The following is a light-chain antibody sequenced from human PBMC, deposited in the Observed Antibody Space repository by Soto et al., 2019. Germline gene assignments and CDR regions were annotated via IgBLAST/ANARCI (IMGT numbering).Light chain of an antibody. J-gene: IGKJ5*01. CDR2: KAS. CDR3: QQYNSYPT. CDR1: HSISIW. V-gene: IGKV1-5*03. Sequence: DIQMTQSRSTLSASVGDRVTMRFRASHSISIWLAWYQQKPGKAPKILIYKASSLESGVPSRFSGSGSGTEFTLTISGLQPDDFATYYCQQYNSYPTFGQGTRLEI.